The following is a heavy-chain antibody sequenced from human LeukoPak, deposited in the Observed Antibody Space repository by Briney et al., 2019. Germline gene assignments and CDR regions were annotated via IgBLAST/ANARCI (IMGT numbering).Heavy chain of an antibody. V-gene: IGHV1-2*02. D-gene: IGHD3-16*02. Sequence: ASVKVSCKASGYTFTGYYMHWVRQAPGQGLEWMGWINPNSGGTNYAQKFQGRVTMTRDTSISTAYMELRSLRSDDTAVYYCARGSTFGGVIGRRQIPPQKYFDPWGQGTLVSVSS. CDR1: GYTFTGYY. J-gene: IGHJ5*02. CDR2: INPNSGGT. CDR3: ARGSTFGGVIGRRQIPPQKYFDP.